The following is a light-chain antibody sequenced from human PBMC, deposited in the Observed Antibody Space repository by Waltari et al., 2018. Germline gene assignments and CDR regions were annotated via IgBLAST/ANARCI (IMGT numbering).Light chain of an antibody. J-gene: IGLJ2*01. CDR3: QSYDRSLSGHVV. CDR1: SSNIGVGYD. CDR2: GST. Sequence: QSGLTQPPSVSGAPGQRVTISCTGSSSNIGVGYDVHWYQQVPGAAPKLLIYGSTNPPSGVPDRFSGSKSGTSASLAITGLQAEDESDYYCQSYDRSLSGHVVFGGGTKLTVL. V-gene: IGLV1-40*01.